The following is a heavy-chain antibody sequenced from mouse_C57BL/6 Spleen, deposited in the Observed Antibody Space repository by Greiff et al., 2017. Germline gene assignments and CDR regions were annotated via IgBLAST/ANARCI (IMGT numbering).Heavy chain of an antibody. D-gene: IGHD4-1*02. CDR1: GFTFSSYA. CDR2: ISSGGDYI. Sequence: EVKLMESGEGLVKPGGSLKLSCAASGFTFSSYAMSWVRQTPEKRLEWVAYISSGGDYIYYADTVKGRFTISRDNARNTLYLQMSSLKSEDTAMYYCTSNWASFAYWGQGTLVTVSA. J-gene: IGHJ3*01. CDR3: TSNWASFAY. V-gene: IGHV5-9-1*02.